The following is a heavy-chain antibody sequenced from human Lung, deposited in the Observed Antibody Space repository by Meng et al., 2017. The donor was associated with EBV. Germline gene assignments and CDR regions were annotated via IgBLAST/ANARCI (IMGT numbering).Heavy chain of an antibody. CDR2: IYYSGST. V-gene: IGHV4-31*01. CDR1: GGSISSGGHY. CDR3: ARAVDTGYFDY. Sequence: QVQLQESGHGLVKPSQTLSLTCTVSGGSISSGGHYWSWIRQHPGKSLEWIGYIYYSGSTYYNPSLKSLVSISVDTSNNQFSLKLSSVTAADTAVYYCARAVDTGYFDYWGQGTLVTVSS. D-gene: IGHD5-18*01. J-gene: IGHJ4*02.